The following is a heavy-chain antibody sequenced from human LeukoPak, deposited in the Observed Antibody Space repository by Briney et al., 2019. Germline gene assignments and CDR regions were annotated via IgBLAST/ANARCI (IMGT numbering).Heavy chain of an antibody. V-gene: IGHV3-30*18. CDR2: ISYDGSNK. Sequence: PGGSLRLSCAASGFTFSSYGMHWVRQAPGKGLEWVAVISYDGSNKYYADSVKGRFTISRDNSKNTLYLQMNSQRAEDTAVYYCAKDELGYYYGSGPGVYWGQGTLVTVSS. CDR1: GFTFSSYG. D-gene: IGHD3-10*01. CDR3: AKDELGYYYGSGPGVY. J-gene: IGHJ4*02.